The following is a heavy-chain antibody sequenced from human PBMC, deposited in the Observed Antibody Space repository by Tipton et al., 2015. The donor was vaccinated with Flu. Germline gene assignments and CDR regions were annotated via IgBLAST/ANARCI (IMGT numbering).Heavy chain of an antibody. CDR3: ARYARVLDP. D-gene: IGHD4/OR15-4a*01. CDR2: IYHSGDI. Sequence: TLSLTCTVSGASINSSYWSWVRQPPGKGLECIGYIYHSGDINYNPSLKSRVTISMDTSKNQFSLKLTSVTATDTAVYYCARYARVLDPWGQGTLVTVSS. J-gene: IGHJ5*02. V-gene: IGHV4-59*08. CDR1: GASINSSY.